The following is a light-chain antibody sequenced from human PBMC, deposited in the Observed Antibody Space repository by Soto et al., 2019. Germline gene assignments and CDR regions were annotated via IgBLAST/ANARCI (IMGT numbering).Light chain of an antibody. Sequence: QSALTQPPSASGSPGQSVIISCNGTSSDVGGYNYVSWYQQHPGKAPKLMIYEVSKRPSGVPDRFSGSKSGNTASLTVSGLQAEDEADYYCTSYAGDTSLGVLGGGTKLTVL. CDR1: SSDVGGYNY. CDR2: EVS. CDR3: TSYAGDTSLGV. V-gene: IGLV2-8*01. J-gene: IGLJ3*02.